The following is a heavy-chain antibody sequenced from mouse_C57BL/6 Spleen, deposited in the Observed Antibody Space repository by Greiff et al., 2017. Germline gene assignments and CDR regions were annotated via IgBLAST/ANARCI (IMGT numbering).Heavy chain of an antibody. CDR2: IYPGDGDT. V-gene: IGHV1-80*01. CDR1: GYAFSSYW. D-gene: IGHD1-2*01. Sequence: VQLVESGAELVKPGASVKISCKASGYAFSSYWMNWVKQRPGKGLEWIGQIYPGDGDTNYNGKFKGKATLTADKSSSTAYMQLSSLTSEDSAVYFCARSLLNYFDYWGQGTTLTVSS. CDR3: ARSLLNYFDY. J-gene: IGHJ2*01.